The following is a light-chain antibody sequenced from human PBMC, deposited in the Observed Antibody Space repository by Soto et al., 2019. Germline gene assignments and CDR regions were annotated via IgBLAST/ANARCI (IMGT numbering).Light chain of an antibody. J-gene: IGLJ1*01. CDR3: WSYAGSSTFFYV. CDR2: EVT. Sequence: QSVLTQSASVSASPGQSITISCTGTSSDVGSFNLVSWYQQHPGKAPKLMIYEVTKRPSGVSNRLSGSKSGNTASLTISGLQAEDEADYYCWSYAGSSTFFYVFGSGTKVTVL. V-gene: IGLV2-23*02. CDR1: SSDVGSFNL.